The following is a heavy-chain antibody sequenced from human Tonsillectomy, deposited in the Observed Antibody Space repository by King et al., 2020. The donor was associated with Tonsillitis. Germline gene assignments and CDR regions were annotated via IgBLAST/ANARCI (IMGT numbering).Heavy chain of an antibody. Sequence: VQLVESGGGLVQPGGSLRLSCEASGFTFSTYAMSWVRQAPGKGPEWVSVISGSGTRTFYAESVKGRFTISRDDSKNTVSLQMSSLGAEDTAVYYCAKESPYSGNYRFYYFDYWGQGTLVTVSS. D-gene: IGHD1-26*01. J-gene: IGHJ4*02. CDR3: AKESPYSGNYRFYYFDY. CDR2: ISGSGTRT. CDR1: GFTFSTYA. V-gene: IGHV3-23*04.